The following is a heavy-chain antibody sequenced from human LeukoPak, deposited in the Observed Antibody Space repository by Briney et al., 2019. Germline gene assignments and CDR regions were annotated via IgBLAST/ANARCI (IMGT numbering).Heavy chain of an antibody. CDR1: GGSISSYY. CDR3: ARHDGSGSYYGWFDP. D-gene: IGHD3-10*01. V-gene: IGHV4-59*08. J-gene: IGHJ5*02. Sequence: PSETLSLTCTVSGGSISSYYWSWIRQPPGKGLEWIGYIYYSGSTNYNPSLKSRVTISVDTSKNQFSLKLSSVTAADTAVYYCARHDGSGSYYGWFDPWGQGTLVTVSS. CDR2: IYYSGST.